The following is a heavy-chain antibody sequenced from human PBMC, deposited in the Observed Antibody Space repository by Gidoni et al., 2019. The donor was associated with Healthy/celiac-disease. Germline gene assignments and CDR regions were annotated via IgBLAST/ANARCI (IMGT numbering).Heavy chain of an antibody. D-gene: IGHD3-10*01. CDR2: INHSGST. J-gene: IGHJ4*02. V-gene: IGHV4-34*01. Sequence: QVQLQQWGAGLLKPSETLSLTCAVYGGSFSGYYWSWIRQPPGKGLEWIGEINHSGSTNYNPSLKSRVTISVDMSKNQFSLKLSSVTAADTAVYYCARGGLYYYGSGSGFDYWGQGTLVTVSS. CDR3: ARGGLYYYGSGSGFDY. CDR1: GGSFSGYY.